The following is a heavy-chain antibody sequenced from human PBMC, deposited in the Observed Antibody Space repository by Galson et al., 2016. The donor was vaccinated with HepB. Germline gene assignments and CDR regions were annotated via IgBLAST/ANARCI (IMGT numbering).Heavy chain of an antibody. J-gene: IGHJ6*03. CDR1: GDSISGTNYY. V-gene: IGHV4-39*01. Sequence: SETLSLTCNVSGDSISGTNYYWGWIRQPPGRGLEWIGSIYYTGSTNYSPSLESRVTISVDTSKNHLSLSLSSVTAADTAVYYCAIGIVVAGRMYYYYMDVWGKGTSVTVSS. CDR2: IYYTGST. D-gene: IGHD6-19*01. CDR3: AIGIVVAGRMYYYYMDV.